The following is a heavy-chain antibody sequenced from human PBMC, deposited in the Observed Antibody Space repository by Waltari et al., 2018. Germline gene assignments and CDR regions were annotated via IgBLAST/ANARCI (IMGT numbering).Heavy chain of an antibody. CDR3: ARQYGSSPYYYYYMDV. CDR1: GGSFSGYY. CDR2: INHSGST. Sequence: QVQLQQWGAGLLKPSETLSLTCAVYGGSFSGYYWSWIRQPPGKGLEWIGEINHSGSTNDNPTLNSRVTISVDTSKNQFSLKLSSVTAADTAVYYCARQYGSSPYYYYYMDVWGKGTTVTVSS. J-gene: IGHJ6*03. D-gene: IGHD6-6*01. V-gene: IGHV4-34*01.